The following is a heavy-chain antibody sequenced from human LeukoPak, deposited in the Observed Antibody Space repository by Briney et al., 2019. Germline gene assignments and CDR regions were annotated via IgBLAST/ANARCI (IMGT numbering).Heavy chain of an antibody. J-gene: IGHJ6*02. CDR1: GGTFSSYA. Sequence: SVKVSCKASGGTFSSYAISWVRQAPGQGLEWMGRIIPILGIANYAQKFQGRVTITADKSTSTAYMELSSLRSEDTAVYYCASQYGSGNYYNYYGMDVWGQGTTVTVSS. D-gene: IGHD3-10*01. CDR2: IIPILGIA. CDR3: ASQYGSGNYYNYYGMDV. V-gene: IGHV1-69*04.